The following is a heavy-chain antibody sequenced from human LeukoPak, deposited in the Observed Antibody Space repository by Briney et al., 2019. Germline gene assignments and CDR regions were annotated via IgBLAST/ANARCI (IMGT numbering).Heavy chain of an antibody. CDR3: ARQDNFWTGLNY. J-gene: IGHJ4*02. V-gene: IGHV5-51*01. Sequence: GESLKISCKAAGYSFTSHWIAWVRQMPGKGLEWMGIIYPGDSDTKYSPSFQGQVTISANKSIFTAFLQWSRLKAADTAIYYCARQDNFWTGLNYWGQGTLVTVSS. D-gene: IGHD3/OR15-3a*01. CDR1: GYSFTSHW. CDR2: IYPGDSDT.